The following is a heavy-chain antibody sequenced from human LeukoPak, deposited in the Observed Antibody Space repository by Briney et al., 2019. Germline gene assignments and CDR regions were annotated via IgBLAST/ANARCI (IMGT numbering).Heavy chain of an antibody. Sequence: GASVKVSCKTSGYPFSNYSVAWVRQAPGQGPEWMGWISTNDGGTQYSQKFQERVALTRDTSTNTVHMELWTSRSDDTAVYYCARDTNYEIDYWGQGTLVIVSS. CDR2: ISTNDGGT. V-gene: IGHV1-18*01. J-gene: IGHJ4*02. D-gene: IGHD4/OR15-4a*01. CDR1: GYPFSNYS. CDR3: ARDTNYEIDY.